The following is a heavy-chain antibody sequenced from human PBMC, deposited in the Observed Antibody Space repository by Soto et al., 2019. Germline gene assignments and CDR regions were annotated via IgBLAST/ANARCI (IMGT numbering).Heavy chain of an antibody. V-gene: IGHV3-23*01. CDR1: GFPFSSYA. CDR2: ISGSGGST. CDR3: AKGRNFWSGYYPYYNYGMDV. J-gene: IGHJ6*02. D-gene: IGHD3-3*01. Sequence: GGSLRLSCAASGFPFSSYAMSWVRQATGKGLEWVSAISGSGGSTYYADSVKGRFTISRDNSKNTLYLQMNSLRAEDTAVYYCAKGRNFWSGYYPYYNYGMDVWGQGTTVTVSS.